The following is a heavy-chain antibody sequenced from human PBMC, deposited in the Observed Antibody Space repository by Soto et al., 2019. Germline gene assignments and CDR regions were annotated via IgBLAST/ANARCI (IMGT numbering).Heavy chain of an antibody. CDR1: GFSFSSYW. D-gene: IGHD1-20*01. Sequence: PGGSLRLSCAASGFSFSSYWMSWVRQAPGKGLEWVANIKQDGSEKYYVDSVKGRFTISRDNAKNSLYLQMNSLRAEDTAVYYCARAHNNWNTYYDYWGQGTLVTVSS. CDR3: ARAHNNWNTYYDY. J-gene: IGHJ4*02. CDR2: IKQDGSEK. V-gene: IGHV3-7*05.